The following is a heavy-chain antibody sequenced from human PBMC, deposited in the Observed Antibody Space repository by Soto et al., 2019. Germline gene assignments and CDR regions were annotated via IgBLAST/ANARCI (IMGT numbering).Heavy chain of an antibody. V-gene: IGHV3-53*02. D-gene: IGHD2-21*02. CDR2: IYTGGSA. CDR3: ARDGGDWASGFGH. CDR1: GFSISNNY. J-gene: IGHJ4*02. Sequence: EVQLVETGGALIQPGGSLRLSCAVSGFSISNNYMFWVRQAPGKGLDWVSVIYTGGSAYYADSVKGRFTISRDSSKNMLYLQMNSLRDEDTAVYYCARDGGDWASGFGHWGQGTLVTVSS.